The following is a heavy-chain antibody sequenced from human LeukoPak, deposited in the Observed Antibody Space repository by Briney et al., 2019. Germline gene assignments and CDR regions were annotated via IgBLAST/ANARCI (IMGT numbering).Heavy chain of an antibody. D-gene: IGHD3-9*01. Sequence: PSETLSLTCTVSGGSISDSSYYWGWIRQPPGKGREWIASIHDSGTTYYNPSLKSLVTISVDTSKNQFSMKLTSVTAADTAVYYCARGLKTLYDILTGHYKGVAYFDYWGQGTLVTVSS. V-gene: IGHV4-39*01. J-gene: IGHJ4*02. CDR3: ARGLKTLYDILTGHYKGVAYFDY. CDR2: IHDSGTT. CDR1: GGSISDSSYY.